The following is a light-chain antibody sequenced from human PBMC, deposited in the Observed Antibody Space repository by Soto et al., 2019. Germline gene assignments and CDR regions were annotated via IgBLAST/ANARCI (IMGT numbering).Light chain of an antibody. Sequence: AMTQVAATLSVSPGARGTYSCRASQGINRKLAWYQHKAGQAPRLLISGASTGATGIPARFSGSGSGTDFSLTISRLEPEDFAVYYCHQYASSPWTFGQGTKVDIK. J-gene: IGKJ1*01. V-gene: IGKV3-15*01. CDR1: QGINRK. CDR3: HQYASSPWT. CDR2: GAS.